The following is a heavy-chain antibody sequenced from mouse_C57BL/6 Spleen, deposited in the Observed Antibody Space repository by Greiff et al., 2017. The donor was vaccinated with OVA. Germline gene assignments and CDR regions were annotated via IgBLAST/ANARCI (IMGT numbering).Heavy chain of an antibody. Sequence: VQLQQSGPELVKPGASVKMSCKASGYTFTDYNMHWVKQSHGKSLEWIGYINPNNGGTSYNQKFKGKATLTVNKSSSTAYMELRSLTSEDSAVYYCARFYYGSSYDYAMDYWGQGTSVTVSS. D-gene: IGHD1-1*01. V-gene: IGHV1-22*01. CDR1: GYTFTDYN. CDR3: ARFYYGSSYDYAMDY. CDR2: INPNNGGT. J-gene: IGHJ4*01.